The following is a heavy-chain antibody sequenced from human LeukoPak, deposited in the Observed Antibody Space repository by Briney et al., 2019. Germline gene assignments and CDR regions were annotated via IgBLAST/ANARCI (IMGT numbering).Heavy chain of an antibody. D-gene: IGHD2-15*01. CDR2: ISYDGSNK. CDR3: AGCRECDY. CDR1: GFTFSSYA. Sequence: GGSLRLSCAASGFTFSSYAMHWVRQAPGKGLEWVAVISYDGSNKYYADSVKGRFTISRDNSKNTLYLQMNSLRAEDTAVYYCAGCRECDYWGQGALVTVSS. J-gene: IGHJ4*02. V-gene: IGHV3-30-3*01.